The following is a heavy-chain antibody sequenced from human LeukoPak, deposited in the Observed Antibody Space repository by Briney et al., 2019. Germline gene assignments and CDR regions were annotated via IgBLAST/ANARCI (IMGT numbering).Heavy chain of an antibody. J-gene: IGHJ3*02. Sequence: PSETLSLTCTVSGGSFSSYYWSWIRQPPGKGLEWIGYIYYSGSTNYNPSLKSRVTISVDTSKNQFSLKLSSVTVADTAEYYCARDSRGQQLPLSIWGQGTMVTVSS. CDR2: IYYSGST. CDR3: ARDSRGQQLPLSI. V-gene: IGHV4-59*01. CDR1: GGSFSSYY. D-gene: IGHD6-13*01.